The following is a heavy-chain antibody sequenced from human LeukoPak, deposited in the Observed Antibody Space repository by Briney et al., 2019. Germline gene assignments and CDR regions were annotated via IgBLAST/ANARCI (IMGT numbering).Heavy chain of an antibody. J-gene: IGHJ6*03. CDR3: ARLMTVAGYYYYMDV. V-gene: IGHV4-4*07. CDR1: GGSISSYY. Sequence: SETLSLTCTVSGGSISSYYWSWIRQPAGKGLKWIGRIYTSGSTNYNPSLKSRVTMSVDTSKNQFSLKLSSVTAADTAVYYCARLMTVAGYYYYMDVWGKGTTVTVSS. CDR2: IYTSGST. D-gene: IGHD6-19*01.